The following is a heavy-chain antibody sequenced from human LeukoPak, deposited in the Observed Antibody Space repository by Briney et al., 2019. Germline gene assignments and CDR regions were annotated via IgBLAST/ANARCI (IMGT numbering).Heavy chain of an antibody. Sequence: ASVKVSCKASGGNLSSYAISWVRQAPGQGLEWMGGIIPIFGTANYAQKFQGRVTITTDESTSTAYMELSSLRSEDTAVYYCASTRITMVRGVPYYYYMDVWGKGTTVTVSS. CDR1: GGNLSSYA. J-gene: IGHJ6*03. D-gene: IGHD3-10*01. CDR3: ASTRITMVRGVPYYYYMDV. CDR2: IIPIFGTA. V-gene: IGHV1-69*05.